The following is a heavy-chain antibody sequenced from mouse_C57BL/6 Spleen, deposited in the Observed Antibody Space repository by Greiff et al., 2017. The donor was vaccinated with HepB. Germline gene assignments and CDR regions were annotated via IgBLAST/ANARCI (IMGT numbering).Heavy chain of an antibody. J-gene: IGHJ3*01. Sequence: VEPGASVKMSCKASGYTFTDYYMNWVKQSHGKSLEWIGVINPYNGGTSYNQKFKGKATLTVDKSSSTAYMELNSLTSEDSAVYYCARYYYGSSPFAYWGQGTLVTVSA. D-gene: IGHD1-1*01. CDR3: ARYYYGSSPFAY. CDR2: INPYNGGT. V-gene: IGHV1-19*01. CDR1: GYTFTDYY.